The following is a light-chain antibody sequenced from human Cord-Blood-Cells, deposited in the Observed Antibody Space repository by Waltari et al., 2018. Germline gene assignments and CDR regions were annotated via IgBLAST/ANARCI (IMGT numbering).Light chain of an antibody. CDR1: ISDVGSYNR. J-gene: IGLJ3*02. Sequence: QSALTQPPSVSGSPGQSVTISCPVTISDVGSYNRVSWYQQPPGTAPKRMIYKVSNRPSGVPDRFSGSKSGNTASLTISGLQAEDEADYYCSSYTSSSTWVFGGGTKLTVL. V-gene: IGLV2-18*02. CDR2: KVS. CDR3: SSYTSSSTWV.